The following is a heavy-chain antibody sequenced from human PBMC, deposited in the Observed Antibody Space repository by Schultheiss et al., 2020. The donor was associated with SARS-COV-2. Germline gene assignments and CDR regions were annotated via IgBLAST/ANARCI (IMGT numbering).Heavy chain of an antibody. CDR2: ISGSGGST. Sequence: GESLKISCAASGFTVSSNYMSWVRQAPGKGLEWVSAISGSGGSTYYADPVKGRFTISRDNSKNTLYLQMNSLRAEDTAVYYCAKDRKGYCSSTSCYAHCFDYWGQGTLVTVSS. J-gene: IGHJ4*02. CDR1: GFTVSSNY. D-gene: IGHD2-2*01. V-gene: IGHV3-23*01. CDR3: AKDRKGYCSSTSCYAHCFDY.